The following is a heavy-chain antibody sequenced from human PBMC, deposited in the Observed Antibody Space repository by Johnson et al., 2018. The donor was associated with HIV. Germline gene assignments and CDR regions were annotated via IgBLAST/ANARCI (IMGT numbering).Heavy chain of an antibody. J-gene: IGHJ3*02. Sequence: TDGGTTDYAAPVKGRFTISRDDSKNTLYLQMNSLKTEDTAVYYCTTEKHAPRAFDIWGQGTMVTVSS. D-gene: IGHD2-2*01. V-gene: IGHV3-15*01. CDR3: TTEKHAPRAFDI. CDR2: TDGGTT.